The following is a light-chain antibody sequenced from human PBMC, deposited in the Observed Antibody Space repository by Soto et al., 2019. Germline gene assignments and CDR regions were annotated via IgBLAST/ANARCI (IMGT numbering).Light chain of an antibody. Sequence: QLVLTQSPSASASPGASVKITCTLSSGHTNYANAWHQQQPEKGPRFLMKINSDGSHSPGDGVHDCFSGSSSGAARYFTFSSLHSEEEAYYCCQTCGTGIVTFGGGTKVTVL. CDR1: SGHTNYA. CDR3: QTCGTGIVT. CDR2: INSDGSH. V-gene: IGLV4-69*01. J-gene: IGLJ2*01.